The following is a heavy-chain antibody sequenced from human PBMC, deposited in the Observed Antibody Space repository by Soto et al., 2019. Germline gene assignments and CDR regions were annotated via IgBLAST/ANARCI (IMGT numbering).Heavy chain of an antibody. CDR3: TTDYDFNYDTRAC. Sequence: PGGSLRLSCAASGFSFSSYCLNLVRQAPGKGLEWVSSISSSSSYIYYADSVKGRFTISRDNAKNSLYLQMNSLKTEDTAVYYCTTDYDFNYDTRACWGQGILVTVSS. CDR2: ISSSSSYI. CDR1: GFSFSSYC. V-gene: IGHV3-21*04. J-gene: IGHJ4*02. D-gene: IGHD3-3*01.